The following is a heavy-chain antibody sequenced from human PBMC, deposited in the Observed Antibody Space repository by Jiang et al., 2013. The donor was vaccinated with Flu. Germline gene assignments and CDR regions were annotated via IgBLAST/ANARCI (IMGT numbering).Heavy chain of an antibody. V-gene: IGHV4-39*01. Sequence: GSGLVKPSETLSLTCIVSGDSINNDNYNWGWIRQPPGKGLEWIGSFYHRESTQYNPSLRGRVTMSIDTSKDQFSLKLSSVTAADTAMYYCVGHRGTRVTMVRGIIIPNDAFDIWGQGTMVTVSS. CDR3: VGHRGTRVTMVRGIIIPNDAFDI. CDR1: GDSINNDNYN. D-gene: IGHD3-10*01. CDR2: FYHREST. J-gene: IGHJ3*02.